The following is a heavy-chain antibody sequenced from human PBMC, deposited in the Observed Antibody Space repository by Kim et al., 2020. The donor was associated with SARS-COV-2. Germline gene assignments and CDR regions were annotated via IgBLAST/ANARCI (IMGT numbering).Heavy chain of an antibody. J-gene: IGHJ6*02. V-gene: IGHV3-23*01. D-gene: IGHD6-13*01. CDR2: ISDSGGST. CDR3: AKDRGYSRPHYGMDL. Sequence: GGSLRLSCAASGFTFSSYAMSWVRQAPGKGLEWVSAISDSGGSTYYADSVKGRFTISRDNSKNTLYLQMNSLRAEDTAVYYCAKDRGYSRPHYGMDLWGQGTMVTVSS. CDR1: GFTFSSYA.